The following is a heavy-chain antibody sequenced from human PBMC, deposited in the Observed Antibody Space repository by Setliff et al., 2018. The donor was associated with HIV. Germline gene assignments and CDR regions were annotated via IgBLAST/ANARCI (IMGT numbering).Heavy chain of an antibody. CDR3: ARDLPYNYGHAGLDY. V-gene: IGHV4-39*07. Sequence: SETLSLTCTVSGRSISSSTYYWGWLRQPPGKGLEWIGSIYYTGNPQYNPSLKSRVTISVDTSKIQFSLNLSPVTAADTAMYYCARDLPYNYGHAGLDYWGLGTLVTVSS. D-gene: IGHD5-18*01. CDR1: GRSISSSTYY. CDR2: IYYTGNP. J-gene: IGHJ4*02.